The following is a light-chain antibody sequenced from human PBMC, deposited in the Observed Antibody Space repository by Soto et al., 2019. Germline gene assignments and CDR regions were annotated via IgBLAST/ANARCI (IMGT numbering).Light chain of an antibody. V-gene: IGLV2-11*01. J-gene: IGLJ2*01. Sequence: QSALTQPRSASGSPGQSVTISCTGTISNVGGYNYVSWYQQHPDKAPQLIIYNVNKRPSGVPDRFSGSESGNTASLTSSGLEAEGEADYCCCSYGGTVVFGGGTKLTVL. CDR3: CSYGGTVV. CDR2: NVN. CDR1: ISNVGGYNY.